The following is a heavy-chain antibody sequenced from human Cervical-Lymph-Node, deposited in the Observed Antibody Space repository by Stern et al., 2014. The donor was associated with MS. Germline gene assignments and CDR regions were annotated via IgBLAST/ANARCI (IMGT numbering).Heavy chain of an antibody. Sequence: QVQLQESGPGLVKPSETLSLTCTVSGGSISSYYWSWIRQPPGKGLEWIGYIYYSGSTNYNPSLKSRVTISVGTSKNQFSLKLSSVTAADTAVYYCARAGDSSGWPNFFDYWGQGTLVTVSS. J-gene: IGHJ4*02. D-gene: IGHD6-19*01. CDR1: GGSISSYY. CDR2: IYYSGST. V-gene: IGHV4-59*01. CDR3: ARAGDSSGWPNFFDY.